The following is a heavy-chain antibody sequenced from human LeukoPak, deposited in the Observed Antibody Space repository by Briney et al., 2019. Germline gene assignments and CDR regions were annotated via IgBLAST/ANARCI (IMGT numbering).Heavy chain of an antibody. Sequence: AETLSLTCTVSGDSISGSNYHWGWIRQPPGKGVEWVGTVHHTGRAFYNPSLRGRTTVSVDSSKNQFSLKLTSVTAADTAVYYCAREPDAWGQGTLVTVSS. CDR2: VHHTGRA. CDR1: GDSISGSNYH. J-gene: IGHJ5*02. CDR3: AREPDA. V-gene: IGHV4-39*07.